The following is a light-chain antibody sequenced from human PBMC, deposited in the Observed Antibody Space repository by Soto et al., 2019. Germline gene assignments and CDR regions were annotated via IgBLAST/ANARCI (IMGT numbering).Light chain of an antibody. CDR1: SRDVGTYNY. CDR3: SSYAGSDVFV. Sequence: QSVLTQPPSASGSPGQSVTISCTGTSRDVGTYNYVAWYQQHPGKAPKLMIYEVNKRPSGVPDRFSGSKAGNTASLTVFGLQAEDEADYYCSSYAGSDVFVFXTGTKLTV. CDR2: EVN. V-gene: IGLV2-8*01. J-gene: IGLJ1*01.